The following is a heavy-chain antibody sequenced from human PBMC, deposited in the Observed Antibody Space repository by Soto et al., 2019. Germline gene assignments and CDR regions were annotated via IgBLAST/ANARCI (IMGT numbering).Heavy chain of an antibody. CDR1: GFTFSSYS. CDR2: ISGSSTNI. D-gene: IGHD4-17*01. J-gene: IGHJ3*02. CDR3: ARHHGRYDAFDI. V-gene: IGHV3-48*02. Sequence: EVQLVESGGGLVQPGGSLRLFCAASGFTFSSYSMNWVRQAPGKGLEWVSYISGSSTNIYYADSVKGRFTISRDNAKNSLYLQMISLRDEDTAVYYCARHHGRYDAFDIWGQGTMATVSS.